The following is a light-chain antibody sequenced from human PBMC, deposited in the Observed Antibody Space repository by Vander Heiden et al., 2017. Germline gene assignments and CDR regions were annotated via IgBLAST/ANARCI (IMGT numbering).Light chain of an antibody. Sequence: QLVLTQSPSASASLGASVTLTCTLSSGHSSYAIAWHQQQPGKGPRYLMKLNSDGSHSKGDGIPDRFSGSSSGAERYLTISSLQSEDEADYYCQTWGTGIQWVFGGGTKLTVL. CDR3: QTWGTGIQWV. J-gene: IGLJ3*02. CDR1: SGHSSYA. CDR2: LNSDGSH. V-gene: IGLV4-69*01.